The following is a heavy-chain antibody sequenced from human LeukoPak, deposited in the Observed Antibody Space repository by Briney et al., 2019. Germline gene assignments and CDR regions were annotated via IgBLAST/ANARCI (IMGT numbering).Heavy chain of an antibody. CDR2: IYYSGST. CDR1: GGSISSSSYY. J-gene: IGHJ4*02. Sequence: SETLSLTCTVSGGSISSSSYYWGWIRQPPGKGLEWIGSIYYSGSTYYNPSLKSRVTISVDTSKNQFSLKLSSVTAADTAVYYCARLSVAGREAVAYWGQGTLVTVSS. V-gene: IGHV4-39*01. CDR3: ARLSVAGREAVAY. D-gene: IGHD6-19*01.